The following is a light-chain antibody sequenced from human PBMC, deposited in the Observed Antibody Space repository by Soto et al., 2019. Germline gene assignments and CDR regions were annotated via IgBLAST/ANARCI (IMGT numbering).Light chain of an antibody. CDR2: DAS. Sequence: VLTQSPARLSLSPGERATLSCRAGQSVSDYLAWYQQKPGQPPRLLFFDASNRATGVPARFSAGGSGTDFTLIISSLAPEDFAVYYCQQRVNWPPTFGGGTKVEI. V-gene: IGKV3-11*01. CDR1: QSVSDY. CDR3: QQRVNWPPT. J-gene: IGKJ4*01.